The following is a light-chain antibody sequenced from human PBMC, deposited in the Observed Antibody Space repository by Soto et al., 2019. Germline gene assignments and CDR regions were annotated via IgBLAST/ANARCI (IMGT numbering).Light chain of an antibody. CDR3: QQRSNWPA. CDR1: QSVSSY. CDR2: DAS. Sequence: EIVLTQSPATLSLSPGERATLSCRASQSVSSYVAWCQQKPGQAPRLLIYDASNRATGIPARFSGSGSGTDFTLTISSLEPEDFAVYYCQQRSNWPAVGGGTKVEIK. V-gene: IGKV3-11*01. J-gene: IGKJ4*01.